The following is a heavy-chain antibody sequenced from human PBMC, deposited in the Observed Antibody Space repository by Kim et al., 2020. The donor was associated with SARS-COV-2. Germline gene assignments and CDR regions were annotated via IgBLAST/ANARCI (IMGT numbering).Heavy chain of an antibody. Sequence: SVKVSCKASGGTFSSYAISWVRQAPGQGLEWMGRIIPILGIANYAQKFQGRVTITADKSTSTAYMELSSLRSEDTAVYYCASSSGAIVGATEPWGQGTLVTVSS. CDR3: ASSSGAIVGATEP. D-gene: IGHD1-26*01. CDR1: GGTFSSYA. J-gene: IGHJ5*02. V-gene: IGHV1-69*04. CDR2: IIPILGIA.